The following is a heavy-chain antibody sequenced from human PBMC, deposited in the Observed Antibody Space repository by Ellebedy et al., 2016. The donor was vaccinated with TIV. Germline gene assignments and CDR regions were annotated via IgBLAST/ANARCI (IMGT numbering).Heavy chain of an antibody. J-gene: IGHJ6*02. Sequence: GESLKISCAASGFTFSGYGMHWVRQAPGKGLEWVAIISYDGSNKYSADSVKGRFTISRDNSKNTLYLQMNSLRAEDTAVYYCAKDMAVAVYYYYGMDVWGQGTTVTVSS. V-gene: IGHV3-30*18. CDR3: AKDMAVAVYYYYGMDV. D-gene: IGHD6-19*01. CDR2: ISYDGSNK. CDR1: GFTFSGYG.